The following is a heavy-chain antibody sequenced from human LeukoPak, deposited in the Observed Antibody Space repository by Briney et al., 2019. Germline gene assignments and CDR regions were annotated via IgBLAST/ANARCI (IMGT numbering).Heavy chain of an antibody. Sequence: AGGSLRLSCAASGFTFSSYGMHWVRQAPGKGLEWVAFIRYDGSNKYYADSVKGRFTISRDNSKNTLYLQMNSLRAEDTAVYYCAKSRIVVVPAAFDYWGQGTLVTVSS. CDR2: IRYDGSNK. V-gene: IGHV3-30*02. CDR3: AKSRIVVVPAAFDY. J-gene: IGHJ4*02. D-gene: IGHD2-2*01. CDR1: GFTFSSYG.